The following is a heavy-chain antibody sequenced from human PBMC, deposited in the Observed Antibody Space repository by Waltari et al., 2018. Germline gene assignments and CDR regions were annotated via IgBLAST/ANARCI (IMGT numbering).Heavy chain of an antibody. J-gene: IGHJ6*02. V-gene: IGHV1-69*10. CDR3: ARGGAGSYYHYYYGMDV. Sequence: QVQLVQSGAEVKKPGSSVKVSCKASGGTFSSYAISWLRQAAGQGLEWMGGIIPILGIANYAQKFQGRVTITADKSTSTAYMELSSLRSEDTAVYYCARGGAGSYYHYYYGMDVWGQGTTVTVSS. CDR1: GGTFSSYA. CDR2: IIPILGIA. D-gene: IGHD1-26*01.